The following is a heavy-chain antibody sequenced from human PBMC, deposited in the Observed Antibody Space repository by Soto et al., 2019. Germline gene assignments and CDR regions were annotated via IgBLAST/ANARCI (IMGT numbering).Heavy chain of an antibody. D-gene: IGHD3-3*01. Sequence: SVKVSCKASGGTFSSYAISWVRQAPGQGLEWMGGIIPIFGTANYAQKFQGRVTITADESTSTAYMELSSLRSEDTAVYYCARGRTYDFWSGYLYYYGMDVWGQGTTVTVS. CDR1: GGTFSSYA. CDR2: IIPIFGTA. J-gene: IGHJ6*01. CDR3: ARGRTYDFWSGYLYYYGMDV. V-gene: IGHV1-69*13.